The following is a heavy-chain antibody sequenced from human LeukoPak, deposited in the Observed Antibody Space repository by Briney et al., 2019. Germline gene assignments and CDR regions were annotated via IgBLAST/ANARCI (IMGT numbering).Heavy chain of an antibody. Sequence: GGSLRLSCAASGFTFSSYWMYWVRQAPGKGLVWVSRINSDGRTTSNADSVKGRFTISRDNAKNTLYLQMNSLRAEDTAVYYCVKANWGGAFDIWGQGTMVTVSS. J-gene: IGHJ3*02. CDR3: VKANWGGAFDI. CDR1: GFTFSSYW. D-gene: IGHD7-27*01. V-gene: IGHV3-74*01. CDR2: INSDGRTT.